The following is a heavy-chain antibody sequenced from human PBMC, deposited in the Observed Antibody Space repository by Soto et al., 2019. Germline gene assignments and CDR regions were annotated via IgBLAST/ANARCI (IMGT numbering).Heavy chain of an antibody. V-gene: IGHV4-39*01. Sequence: SEPLSLTCTVSGGSISSRYYWGWIRQPPGKRLEWIGRIDYSGATYYNRTIRRRDTNSADTAKNQFTLKLNSMTAADTAVYYCARHGITGSYYDAFDIWGQGTMVT. D-gene: IGHD1-26*01. J-gene: IGHJ3*02. CDR3: ARHGITGSYYDAFDI. CDR2: IDYSGAT. CDR1: GGSISSRYY.